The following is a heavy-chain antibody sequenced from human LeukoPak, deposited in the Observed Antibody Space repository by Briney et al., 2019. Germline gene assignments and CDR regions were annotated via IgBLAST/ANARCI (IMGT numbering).Heavy chain of an antibody. V-gene: IGHV4-28*01. Sequence: SETLSLTCAASGYSISSSNWWGWIRQPPGKGLEWIGYIYYSGSTYYNPSLKSRVTMSVDTSKNQFSLKLSSVTAVDTAVYYCARTQGDAFDIWGQGTMVTVSS. CDR2: IYYSGST. J-gene: IGHJ3*02. CDR3: ARTQGDAFDI. CDR1: GYSISSSNW.